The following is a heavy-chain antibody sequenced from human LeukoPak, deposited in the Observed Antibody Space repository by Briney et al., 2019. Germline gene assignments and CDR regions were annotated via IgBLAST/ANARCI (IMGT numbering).Heavy chain of an antibody. CDR3: ARDPPYSGSYYQIDY. CDR1: GFIFSNFR. V-gene: IGHV3-48*04. J-gene: IGHJ4*02. D-gene: IGHD1-26*01. Sequence: GGSLRLSCVASGFIFSNFRMDWVRQAPGKGLEWISYITKTSTSMYYADSVKGRFTISRDNAKNSLYLQMNSLRAEDTAVYYCARDPPYSGSYYQIDYWGQGTLVTASS. CDR2: ITKTSTSM.